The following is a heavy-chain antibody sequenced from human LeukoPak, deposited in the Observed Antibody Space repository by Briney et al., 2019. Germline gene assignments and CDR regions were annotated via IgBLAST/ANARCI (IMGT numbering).Heavy chain of an antibody. CDR2: ISIDGSNY. J-gene: IGHJ3*02. CDR1: GFTFNMYP. CDR3: AKSYSSGWINDAFDI. V-gene: IGHV3-30-3*01. D-gene: IGHD6-19*01. Sequence: GRSLRLSCVASGFTFNMYPLHWVRQAPGKGLEWVAVISIDGSNYLDADSVKGRFTISRDNSKNTVYLQMNSLRAEDTAVYYCAKSYSSGWINDAFDIWGQGTMVTVSS.